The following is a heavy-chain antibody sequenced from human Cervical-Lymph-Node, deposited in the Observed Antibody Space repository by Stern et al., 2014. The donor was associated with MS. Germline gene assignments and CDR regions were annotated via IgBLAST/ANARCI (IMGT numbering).Heavy chain of an antibody. CDR1: GGSISSGGYY. J-gene: IGHJ5*02. Sequence: QVQLVESGPGLVKPSQTLSLTCAVSGGSISSGGYYWSWIRQRPGKGLEWIGYIWYSGSPYYNPSLKSRLTISVDMSQNQFSLKLTSVTVADTAVYYCARHNDYGVGDWFDPWGQGTLVTVSS. CDR3: ARHNDYGVGDWFDP. CDR2: IWYSGSP. D-gene: IGHD4-17*01. V-gene: IGHV4-31*11.